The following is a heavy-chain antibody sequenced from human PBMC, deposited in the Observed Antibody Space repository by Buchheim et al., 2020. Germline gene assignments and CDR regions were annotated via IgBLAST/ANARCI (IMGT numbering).Heavy chain of an antibody. Sequence: EVQLVQSGAEVKKPGESLKISCKASGYTFTNHWIGWVRQMPGKGLEWMGIIFPGDSDIRYSPSFQGPVTISADRSISTAYPQWSSLKASDTAMYYCAKQVLRGISHFQDWGQGT. CDR1: GYTFTNHW. CDR3: AKQVLRGISHFQD. J-gene: IGHJ1*01. D-gene: IGHD3-10*01. V-gene: IGHV5-51*01. CDR2: IFPGDSDI.